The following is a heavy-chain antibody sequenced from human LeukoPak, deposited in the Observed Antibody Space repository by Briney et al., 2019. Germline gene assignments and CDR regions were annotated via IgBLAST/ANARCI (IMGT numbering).Heavy chain of an antibody. CDR3: AGAVHGSAHWDS. CDR1: GYSFGNYW. D-gene: IGHD3-10*01. CDR2: IRGGGSDT. V-gene: IGHV5-51*01. Sequence: GESLKISCQESGYSFGNYWIGWARQMPGKGQEWMGFIRGGGSDTRYSPSFQGQVTMSVDKSINTAYLQWSSLEVSDSAMYYCAGAVHGSAHWDSWGQGTLVTVSS. J-gene: IGHJ5*01.